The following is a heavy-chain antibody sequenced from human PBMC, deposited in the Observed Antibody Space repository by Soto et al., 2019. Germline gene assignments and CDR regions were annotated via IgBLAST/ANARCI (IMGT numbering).Heavy chain of an antibody. CDR1: GGSVSSSSCY. CDR2: IYYSGST. V-gene: IGHV4-39*01. D-gene: IGHD2-15*01. Sequence: PSETLSLTCTVSGGSVSSSSCYWGWIRQPPGKGLEWIGSIYYSGSTYYNPSLKSRVTISVDTSKNQFSLKLSSVTAADTAVYYCARHLTYCSAGSCYSDFPYYGMDVWGQGTTVT. J-gene: IGHJ6*02. CDR3: ARHLTYCSAGSCYSDFPYYGMDV.